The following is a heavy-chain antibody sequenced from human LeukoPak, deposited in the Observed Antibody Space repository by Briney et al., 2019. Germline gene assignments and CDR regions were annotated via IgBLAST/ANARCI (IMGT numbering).Heavy chain of an antibody. CDR1: GYTFSGYY. CDR3: ARGGIDSSGQYSSWFDP. V-gene: IGHV1-2*02. J-gene: IGHJ5*02. D-gene: IGHD3-22*01. CDR2: INPNSGGT. Sequence: GASVKVSCKASGYTFSGYYLHWVRLAPGQGLESMGWINPNSGGTNYAPKFQGRVTMTRDTSISTVYMELSSLRSDDTAVYYCARGGIDSSGQYSSWFDPWGQGTLVTVSS.